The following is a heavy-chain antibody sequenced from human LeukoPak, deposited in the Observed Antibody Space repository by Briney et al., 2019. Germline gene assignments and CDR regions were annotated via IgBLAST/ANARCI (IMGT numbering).Heavy chain of an antibody. V-gene: IGHV4-30-4*08. CDR2: IYYSGST. CDR1: GGSISSGDYY. Sequence: SETLSLTCTVSGGSISSGDYYWSWIRQPPGKGLEWIGYIYYSGSTYYNPSLKSRVTISVDTSKNQFSLKLSSVTAADTAVYYCARDNSLKRSGYTYFDYWGQGTLVTVSS. D-gene: IGHD3-3*01. CDR3: ARDNSLKRSGYTYFDY. J-gene: IGHJ4*02.